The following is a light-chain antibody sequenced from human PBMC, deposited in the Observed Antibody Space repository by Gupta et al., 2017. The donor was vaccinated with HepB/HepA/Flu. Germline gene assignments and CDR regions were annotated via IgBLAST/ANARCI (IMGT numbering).Light chain of an antibody. J-gene: IGLJ1*01. CDR2: RIN. Sequence: WLTQPPPVPKDLRRTATPTCTGNSDNVGNQGAVWLQQHPGHPPKLLSYRINNRPSGISVRFSAARSGNTASLTITGLQTEDEADYFCSACDSIHSDHVFGTGTKVTVL. CDR3: SACDSIHSDHV. V-gene: IGLV10-54*04. CDR1: SDNVGNQG.